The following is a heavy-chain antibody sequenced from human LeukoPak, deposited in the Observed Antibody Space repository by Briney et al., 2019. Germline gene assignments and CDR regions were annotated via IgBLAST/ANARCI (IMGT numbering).Heavy chain of an antibody. J-gene: IGHJ6*02. Sequence: GESLKISCKGSGYSFTSYWISWVRQMPGKGLEWMGRIDPSDSYTNYSPSFQGHVTISADKSISTAYLQWSSLKVSDTAMYYCASRGITMVRGSYYYYGMDVWGQGTTVTVSS. V-gene: IGHV5-10-1*01. D-gene: IGHD3-10*01. CDR1: GYSFTSYW. CDR3: ASRGITMVRGSYYYYGMDV. CDR2: IDPSDSYT.